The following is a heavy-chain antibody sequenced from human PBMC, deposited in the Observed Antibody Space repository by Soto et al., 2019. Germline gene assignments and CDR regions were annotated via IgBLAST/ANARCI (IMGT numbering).Heavy chain of an antibody. CDR3: AKDSVGAVAVTGYYGMDV. Sequence: PGGSLRLSCADSGFTFSSFGMHWVRQAPGKGLEWVAVMSYDGTNKYYADSVKGRFTISRDNSKNTLYLQMNSLRAEDTAVYYCAKDSVGAVAVTGYYGMDVWGQGTTVTVSS. D-gene: IGHD6-19*01. J-gene: IGHJ6*02. CDR2: MSYDGTNK. CDR1: GFTFSSFG. V-gene: IGHV3-30*18.